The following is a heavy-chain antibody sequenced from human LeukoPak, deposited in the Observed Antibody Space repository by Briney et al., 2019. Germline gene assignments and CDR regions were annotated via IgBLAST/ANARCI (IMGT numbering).Heavy chain of an antibody. Sequence: ASVKVSCKASGYTFSDYAIHWVRQAPGQGLEWMGWVNPNTGGTSYAQKFQGRVTMTRDTSISTAYMQLNRLTSDDTAVYYCAGEIRDAVVRGVRYYYYYMDVWGKGTTVTISS. CDR1: GYTFSDYA. V-gene: IGHV1-2*02. D-gene: IGHD3-10*01. J-gene: IGHJ6*03. CDR3: AGEIRDAVVRGVRYYYYYMDV. CDR2: VNPNTGGT.